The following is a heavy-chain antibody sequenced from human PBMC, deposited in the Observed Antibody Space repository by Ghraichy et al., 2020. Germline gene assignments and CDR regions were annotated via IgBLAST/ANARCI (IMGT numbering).Heavy chain of an antibody. V-gene: IGHV3-23*01. CDR3: AKNPISGAGTCSFLS. CDR1: GFSFSSYG. D-gene: IGHD3-3*02. Sequence: GGSLRLSCAASGFSFSSYGMSWVRQAPGKGLEWVSSLTDSGDSTYYADSVKGRFTISRDNSENTLYLQMTSLRTEDTAVYYCAKNPISGAGTCSFLSWGQGSMVTVSS. CDR2: LTDSGDST. J-gene: IGHJ5*02.